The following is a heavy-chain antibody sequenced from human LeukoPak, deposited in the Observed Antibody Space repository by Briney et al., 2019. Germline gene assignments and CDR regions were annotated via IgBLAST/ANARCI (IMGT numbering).Heavy chain of an antibody. CDR1: GFTFNSYG. J-gene: IGHJ4*02. V-gene: IGHV3-33*01. D-gene: IGHD3-10*01. CDR2: IWYDGSNK. Sequence: PGGSLRLSCAASGFTFNSYGMHWVRQAPGKGLEWVAVIWYDGSNKYYADSVEGRFTISRDNSKNTLYLQMNSLRAEDTALYYCARGSGNYYTRFDYWGQGTLVTASS. CDR3: ARGSGNYYTRFDY.